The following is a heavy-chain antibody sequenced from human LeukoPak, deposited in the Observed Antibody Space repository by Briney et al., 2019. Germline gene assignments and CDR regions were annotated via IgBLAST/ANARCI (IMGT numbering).Heavy chain of an antibody. CDR2: ISDDGSNT. V-gene: IGHV3-30*18. J-gene: IGHJ4*02. Sequence: GGSLRLSCTASGFTLSNFGMHWVRQAPGKGLEWVAVISDDGSNTFYADSVKGRFTIPRDNSKNTLYLQMNSLRAEDTAVYYCAKSSAYYYGSGSYPDYWGQGTLVTVSS. CDR3: AKSSAYYYGSGSYPDY. CDR1: GFTLSNFG. D-gene: IGHD3-10*01.